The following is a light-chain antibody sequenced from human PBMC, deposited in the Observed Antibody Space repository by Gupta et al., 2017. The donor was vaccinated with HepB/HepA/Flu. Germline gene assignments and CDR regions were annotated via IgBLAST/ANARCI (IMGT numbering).Light chain of an antibody. Sequence: DIVMTQTPLSLSVTPGQPASISCKSSQSLRHSDGKTYLYWYLQKPGQPPQLLIHEVSNRFAGVADRFSGSGGGKDVTLKISRGEEDDVGGYYCWQNRQLRTITFGGGTKVEIK. CDR2: EVS. V-gene: IGKV2D-29*01. J-gene: IGKJ4*01. CDR1: QSLRHSDGKTY. CDR3: WQNRQLRTIT.